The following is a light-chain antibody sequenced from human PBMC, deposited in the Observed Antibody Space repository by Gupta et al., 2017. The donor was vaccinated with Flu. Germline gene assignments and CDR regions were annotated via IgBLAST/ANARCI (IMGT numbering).Light chain of an antibody. CDR2: DKN. CDR3: RLYIGGTMKWV. CDR1: TGAVTTGDD. J-gene: IGLJ3*02. Sequence: VTLTCSASTGAVTTGDDANWYQQKPGQAPRRLIYDKNNKHSGTPARFSGSILGDKAALTLSGVQPEDEAEYYCRLYIGGTMKWVFGGGTRVTVL. V-gene: IGLV7-43*01.